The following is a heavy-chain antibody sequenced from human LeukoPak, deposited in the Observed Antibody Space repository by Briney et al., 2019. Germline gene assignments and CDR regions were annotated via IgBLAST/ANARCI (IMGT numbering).Heavy chain of an antibody. Sequence: ASVKVSCKASGYTFTVYYMHWVRQAPGQGLEWMGRINPNSGGTNYAQKFQGRVTMTRDTSISTAYMELSRLRSDDTAVYYCARGLRAGGSYYYVYWGQGTLVTVSS. D-gene: IGHD1-26*01. V-gene: IGHV1-2*06. CDR1: GYTFTVYY. CDR3: ARGLRAGGSYYYVY. J-gene: IGHJ4*02. CDR2: INPNSGGT.